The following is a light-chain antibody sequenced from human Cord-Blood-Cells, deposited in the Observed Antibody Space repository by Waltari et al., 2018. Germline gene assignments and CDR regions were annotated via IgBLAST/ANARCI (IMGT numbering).Light chain of an antibody. CDR3: QQYDSSTYS. CDR1: NCVSSSY. Sequence: EIVFTQSPGTLSLSPGERATLSCRASNCVSSSYLAWYKQKPGQAPRLLIYGASSRATGIPDRFSGSGSGTDFTLTISRLEPEDFAVYYCQQYDSSTYSFGQGTKLEIK. CDR2: GAS. J-gene: IGKJ2*03. V-gene: IGKV3-20*01.